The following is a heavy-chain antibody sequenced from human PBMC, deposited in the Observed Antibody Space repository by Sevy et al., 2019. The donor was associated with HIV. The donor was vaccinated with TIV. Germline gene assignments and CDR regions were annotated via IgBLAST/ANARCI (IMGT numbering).Heavy chain of an antibody. CDR3: ARHIVGGYCSGGSCYGPRYYYYYYMDV. CDR1: GYSFTSYW. Sequence: GESLKISCKGSGYSFTSYWIGWVRQMPGKGLEWMGIIYPGDSDTRYSPSFQGQVTISADKSISTAYLQWGSLKASDTAMYYCARHIVGGYCSGGSCYGPRYYYYYYMDVWGKGTTVTVSS. CDR2: IYPGDSDT. J-gene: IGHJ6*03. V-gene: IGHV5-51*01. D-gene: IGHD2-15*01.